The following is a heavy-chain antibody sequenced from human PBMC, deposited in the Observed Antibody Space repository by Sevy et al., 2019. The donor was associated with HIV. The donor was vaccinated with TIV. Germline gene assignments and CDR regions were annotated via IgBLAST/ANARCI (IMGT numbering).Heavy chain of an antibody. V-gene: IGHV3-30*02. CDR2: IRFDGSMK. J-gene: IGHJ6*02. CDR1: GFRLSDYG. Sequence: GGSLRLSCAASGFRLSDYGMHWVRQAPGKGLEWVSLIRFDGSMKYIADSVKGRFTISRDKVKDTLYLQMNSLRPEDTAVYYCAKDHYDYRTGYYGYYGMDVWGQGTTVTVSS. D-gene: IGHD3-3*01. CDR3: AKDHYDYRTGYYGYYGMDV.